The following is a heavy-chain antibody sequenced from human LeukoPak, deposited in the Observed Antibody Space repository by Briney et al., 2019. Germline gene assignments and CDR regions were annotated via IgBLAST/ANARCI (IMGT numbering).Heavy chain of an antibody. Sequence: GGSLRLSCAASGFTVSSNYMSWVRQAPGKGLEWVSVIYSGGSTYYADSVKGRFTISRDNSKNTLYLQMNSLRAEDTAVYYCARDLVSRLGGSYWIYYFDYWGQGTLVTVSS. CDR1: GFTVSSNY. CDR3: ARDLVSRLGGSYWIYYFDY. J-gene: IGHJ4*02. V-gene: IGHV3-66*01. CDR2: IYSGGST. D-gene: IGHD1-26*01.